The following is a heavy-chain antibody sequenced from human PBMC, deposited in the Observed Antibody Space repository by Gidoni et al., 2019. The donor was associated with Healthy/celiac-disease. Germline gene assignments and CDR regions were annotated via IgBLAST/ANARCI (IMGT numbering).Heavy chain of an antibody. J-gene: IGHJ4*02. CDR3: ARWHEGGDVYNYRYFDY. V-gene: IGHV1-69*01. D-gene: IGHD5-12*01. CDR1: GGTFSSYA. Sequence: QVQLVQSGAEVKKHGSAVKVSCKASGGTFSSYASSWVRQAPGQGLEWMGGIIPIFGTANYAQKFQGRVTITADESTSTAYMELSSLRSEYTAVYYCARWHEGGDVYNYRYFDYWGQGTLVTVSS. CDR2: IIPIFGTA.